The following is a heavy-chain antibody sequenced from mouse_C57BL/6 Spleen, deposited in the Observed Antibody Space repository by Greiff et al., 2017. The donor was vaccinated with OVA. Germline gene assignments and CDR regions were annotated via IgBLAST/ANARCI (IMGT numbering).Heavy chain of an antibody. J-gene: IGHJ3*01. CDR1: GFTFSSYA. CDR2: ISDGGSYT. V-gene: IGHV5-4*01. D-gene: IGHD2-10*02. Sequence: EVKVVESGGGLVKPGGSLKLSCAASGFTFSSYAMSWVRQTPEKRLEWVATISDGGSYTYYPDNVKGRFTISRDNAKNNLYLQMSHLKSEDTAMYYCAREYGSAWFAYWGQGTLVTVSA. CDR3: AREYGSAWFAY.